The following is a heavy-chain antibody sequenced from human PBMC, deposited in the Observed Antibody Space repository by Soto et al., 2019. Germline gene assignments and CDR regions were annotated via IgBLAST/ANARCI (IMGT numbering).Heavy chain of an antibody. CDR3: ASGEMEYYWSYGGLDS. D-gene: IGHD1-26*01. CDR2: IIPTFGTA. Sequence: SVKVSCKASGGTFTKYTFTWVRQAPGQGLEWMGRIIPTFGTAKYTQSFQDRVTITADRPTNTVYMDLSSRRSEHTAVYYCASGEMEYYWSYGGLDSCGQGTRVTVYS. J-gene: IGHJ4*02. CDR1: GGTFTKYT. V-gene: IGHV1-69*08.